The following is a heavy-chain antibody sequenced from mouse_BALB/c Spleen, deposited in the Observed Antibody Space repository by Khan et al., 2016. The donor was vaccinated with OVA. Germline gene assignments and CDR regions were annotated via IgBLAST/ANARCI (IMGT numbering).Heavy chain of an antibody. V-gene: IGHV5-6-3*01. J-gene: IGHJ2*01. CDR2: INSNGGST. CDR3: ARMARTIN. Sequence: EVELVEAGGGLVQPGGSLKLSCAASGFTFSSYGMSWVRQTPDKRLELVATINSNGGSTYYPDSVKGRFTISRDNAKNTLYLQMSSLKSEETAMYYLARMARTINWGQGTTLTVSS. CDR1: GFTFSSYG.